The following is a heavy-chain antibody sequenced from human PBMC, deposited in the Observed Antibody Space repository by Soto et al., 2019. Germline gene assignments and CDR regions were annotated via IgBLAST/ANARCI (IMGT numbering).Heavy chain of an antibody. CDR1: GCTFSIAA. V-gene: IGHV3-23*01. Sequence: RGSLRLSYAASGCTFSIAAISWVRQIPGKGLEWVSAVSANGQGIYYADSVRGRFTISRDNSKNTVFLHMDSLSAEDTAVYYCAKDRLYPRDYFHYWGQGTPVPVSS. CDR3: AKDRLYPRDYFHY. J-gene: IGHJ4*02. CDR2: VSANGQGI.